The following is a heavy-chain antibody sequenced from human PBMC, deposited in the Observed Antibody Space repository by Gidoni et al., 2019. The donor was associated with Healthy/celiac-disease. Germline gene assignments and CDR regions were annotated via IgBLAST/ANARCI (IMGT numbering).Heavy chain of an antibody. J-gene: IGHJ4*02. V-gene: IGHV2-5*02. CDR1: GFSLSTSRVG. CDR3: AHSRYYDSSGYYYPYYFDY. Sequence: QITLKESGPTLVKPTQTLTLTCTFSGFSLSTSRVGVGWIRQPPGKALEWLALIYWDDDKRYSPSLKSRLTITKDTSKNQVVLTMTNMDPVDTATYYCAHSRYYDSSGYYYPYYFDYWGQGTLVTVSS. CDR2: IYWDDDK. D-gene: IGHD3-22*01.